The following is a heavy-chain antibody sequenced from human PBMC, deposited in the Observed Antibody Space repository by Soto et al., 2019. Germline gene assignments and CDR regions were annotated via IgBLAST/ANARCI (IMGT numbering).Heavy chain of an antibody. D-gene: IGHD3-3*01. CDR1: GFTSDDYDYA. J-gene: IGHJ6*02. CDR2: IRGSTYGGTT. CDR3: SRDGDFYGMDV. V-gene: IGHV3-49*04. Sequence: GGSLRLSCTFSGFTSDDYDYALTWVRQAPGKGLQWLGLIRGSTYGGTTEYAASVKGRFTISRDDSKGITYLQMNSLKTEDTAVYYCSRDGDFYGMDVWGQGTTVTVSS.